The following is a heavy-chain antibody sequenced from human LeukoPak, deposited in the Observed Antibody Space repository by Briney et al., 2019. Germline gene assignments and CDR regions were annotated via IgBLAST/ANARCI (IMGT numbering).Heavy chain of an antibody. V-gene: IGHV3-30*18. CDR1: GFTFSDSG. CDR3: AKEGTDYGDYPYFFDY. D-gene: IGHD4-17*01. Sequence: GGSLRLSCAASGFTFSDSGMHWVRQAPGKGLEWVAIISFDGSRRFYADSVRGRFTVSRDNSKNTLFLQMDSLSADDTGVCYCAKEGTDYGDYPYFFDYWGQGTLVTVSS. J-gene: IGHJ4*02. CDR2: ISFDGSRR.